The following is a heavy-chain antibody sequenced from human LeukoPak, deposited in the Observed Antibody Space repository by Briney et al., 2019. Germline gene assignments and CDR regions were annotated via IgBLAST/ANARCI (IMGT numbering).Heavy chain of an antibody. CDR2: INPNSGGT. V-gene: IGHV1-2*02. Sequence: GASVKASCKASGYTFTGYYMHWVRQAPGQGLEWMGWINPNSGGTNYAQKFQGRVTMTRDTSISTAYMELSRLRSDDTAVYYCARSPLYYDSRRGYGMDVWGQGTTVTVSS. CDR1: GYTFTGYY. D-gene: IGHD3-3*01. J-gene: IGHJ6*02. CDR3: ARSPLYYDSRRGYGMDV.